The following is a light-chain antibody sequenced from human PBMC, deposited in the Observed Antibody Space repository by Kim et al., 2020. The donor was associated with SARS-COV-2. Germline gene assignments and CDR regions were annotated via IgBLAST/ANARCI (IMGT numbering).Light chain of an antibody. CDR2: GAS. Sequence: EIVMTQSPGTLSLSPGERATLSCRASQSVSSSYLAWYQQKPGQAPRLLIYGASSMATGIPDRFSGSGSGTDFTLTSSRLEPEDFAVYYCQQYGSSPYTFGQGTKLEI. CDR1: QSVSSSY. J-gene: IGKJ2*01. CDR3: QQYGSSPYT. V-gene: IGKV3-20*01.